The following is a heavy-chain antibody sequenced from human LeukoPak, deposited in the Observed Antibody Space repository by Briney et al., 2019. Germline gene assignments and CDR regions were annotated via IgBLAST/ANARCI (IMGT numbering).Heavy chain of an antibody. D-gene: IGHD3-22*01. CDR2: IKSKTDGGTT. CDR3: TTDRPVTYFYDSSGYYYIF. J-gene: IGHJ4*02. V-gene: IGHV3-15*01. CDR1: GFTFSNAW. Sequence: GSLRLSCAASGFTFSNAWMSWVRQAPGKGLEWVGRIKSKTDGGTTDYAAPVKGRFTISRDDSKNTLYLQMNSLKTEDTAVYYCTTDRPVTYFYDSSGYYYIFWGQRTLVTVSS.